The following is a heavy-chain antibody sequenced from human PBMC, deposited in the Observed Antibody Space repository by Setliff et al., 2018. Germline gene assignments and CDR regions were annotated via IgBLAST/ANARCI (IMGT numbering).Heavy chain of an antibody. D-gene: IGHD6-13*01. CDR1: GGSISSHY. J-gene: IGHJ5*02. CDR2: IYYSGST. CDR3: ARAIAAAGTTYWFDP. Sequence: PSETLSLTCTVSGGSISSHYWSWIRQPPGKGLEWIGYIYYSGSTNYNPSLKSRVTISVDTSKNQFSLKLNYVTAADTAVYYCARAIAAAGTTYWFDPWGQGTLVTVSS. V-gene: IGHV4-59*08.